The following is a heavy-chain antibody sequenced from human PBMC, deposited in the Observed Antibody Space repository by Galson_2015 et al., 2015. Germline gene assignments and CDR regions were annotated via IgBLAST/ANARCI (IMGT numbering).Heavy chain of an antibody. Sequence: VRQAPGKGLEWVSVISGSGITIYADSVKGRFTISRDNSKNTLYLQMDSLRADDTAVYYCAKKYCSDVICHYDYWGQGTLVTASS. CDR2: ISGSGIT. V-gene: IGHV3-23*01. D-gene: IGHD2-15*01. J-gene: IGHJ4*02. CDR3: AKKYCSDVICHYDY.